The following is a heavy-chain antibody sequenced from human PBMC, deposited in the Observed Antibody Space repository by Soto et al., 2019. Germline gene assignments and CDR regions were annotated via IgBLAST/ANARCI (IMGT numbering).Heavy chain of an antibody. J-gene: IGHJ6*02. V-gene: IGHV1-69*13. Sequence: SVKVSCKASGGTFSSYAISWVRQAPGQGLEWMGGIIPIFGTANYAQKCQGRVTITADESTSTAYMELSSLRSEDTAVYYCARGRAGLYCSSTSCYYYYGMDVWGQGTTVTVSS. D-gene: IGHD2-2*01. CDR1: GGTFSSYA. CDR2: IIPIFGTA. CDR3: ARGRAGLYCSSTSCYYYYGMDV.